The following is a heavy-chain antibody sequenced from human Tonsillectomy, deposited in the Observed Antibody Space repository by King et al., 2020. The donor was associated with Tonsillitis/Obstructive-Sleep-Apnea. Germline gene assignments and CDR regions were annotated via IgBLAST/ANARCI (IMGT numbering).Heavy chain of an antibody. CDR2: ISGSSSNS. J-gene: IGHJ5*02. V-gene: IGHV3-11*05. CDR1: GFTFSDHY. CDR3: ARTKGFDNGAWFDP. Sequence: VQLVESGGGLVKPGGSLRLSCVASGFTFSDHYMSWILQAPGGGLEWISFISGSSSNSNYADSVKGRCTISRDNTKNVLYLEIHSLRADDTAVYYCARTKGFDNGAWFDPWGRGSLVTVSS. D-gene: IGHD4-17*01.